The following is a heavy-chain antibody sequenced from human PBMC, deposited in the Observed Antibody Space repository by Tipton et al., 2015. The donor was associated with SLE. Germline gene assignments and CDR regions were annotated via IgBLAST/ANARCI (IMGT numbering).Heavy chain of an antibody. J-gene: IGHJ4*02. CDR1: GFTFSDYG. V-gene: IGHV3-30*18. Sequence: SLRLSCAASGFTFSDYGIHWVRQAPGKGLEWVAIISYDGSNKYYADSVKGRFTISRDNSKNTPYLQMTSLRAEDTAVYYCAKVSYSSSPSPPDYWGQGTLVTVSS. CDR3: AKVSYSSSPSPPDY. D-gene: IGHD6-6*01. CDR2: ISYDGSNK.